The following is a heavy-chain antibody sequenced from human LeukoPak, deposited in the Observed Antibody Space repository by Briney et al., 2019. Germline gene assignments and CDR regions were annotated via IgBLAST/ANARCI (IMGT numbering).Heavy chain of an antibody. V-gene: IGHV3-23*01. CDR2: ITSSGGST. CDR3: AKRGDSRSFDY. J-gene: IGHJ4*02. CDR1: GLTFSNYA. Sequence: PGGSLRLSCAASGLTFSNYAMTWVRQAPGKGLEWVSVITSSGGSTSYADSVEGRFTISRDNSKNTLYLQMNSLRAEDTAIYYCAKRGDSRSFDYWGQGTLVTVSS. D-gene: IGHD3-22*01.